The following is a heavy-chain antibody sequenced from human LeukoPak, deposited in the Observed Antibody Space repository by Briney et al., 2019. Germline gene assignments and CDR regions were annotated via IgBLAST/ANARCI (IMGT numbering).Heavy chain of an antibody. CDR3: ARARGVGYYFDY. V-gene: IGHV4-4*02. CDR1: GGSISSSNW. J-gene: IGHJ4*02. D-gene: IGHD3-10*01. Sequence: PSETLSLTWAVSGGSISSSNWWSWVRQPQGKGLEWIGEIYHSGSTNYNPSLKSRVTISVDKSKNQFSLKLSSVTAADTAVYYCARARGVGYYFDYWGQGTLVTVSS. CDR2: IYHSGST.